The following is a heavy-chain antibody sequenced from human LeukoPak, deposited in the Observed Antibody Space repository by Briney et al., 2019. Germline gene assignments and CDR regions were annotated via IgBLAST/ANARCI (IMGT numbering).Heavy chain of an antibody. D-gene: IGHD5-18*01. V-gene: IGHV3-53*01. CDR2: IYSGGST. CDR1: GFTVSSNY. CDR3: ARGGYSYCYGVHYYFYFGIDV. J-gene: IGHJ6*02. Sequence: PGGSLRLSCAASGFTVSSNYMSWVRQAPGKGLEWVSVIYSGGSTYYADSVKGRFTISRDNSKNTLYLKMNSLRAEDTAVYYWARGGYSYCYGVHYYFYFGIDVLGQGTTVTVSS.